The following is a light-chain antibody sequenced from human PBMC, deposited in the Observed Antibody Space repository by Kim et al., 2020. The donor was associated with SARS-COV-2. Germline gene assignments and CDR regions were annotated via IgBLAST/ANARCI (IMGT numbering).Light chain of an antibody. V-gene: IGKV3-20*01. CDR2: AAS. CDR1: QSVSNDF. J-gene: IGKJ1*01. Sequence: EIVLTQSPDTLSLSPGERATLSCRASQSVSNDFLAWYQQKPGQAPRLLIYAASTRATVTPDRFSGSGSGTDFTLTISRLEPEDFAVYYCQQYCCSPLTFGQGTKVDIK. CDR3: QQYCCSPLT.